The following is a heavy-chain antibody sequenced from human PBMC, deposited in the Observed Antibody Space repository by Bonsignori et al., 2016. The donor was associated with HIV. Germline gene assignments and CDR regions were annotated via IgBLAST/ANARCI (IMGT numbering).Heavy chain of an antibody. CDR2: IIPILGMA. V-gene: IGHV1-69*10. J-gene: IGHJ4*02. Sequence: SVKVSCKASGGTFSSYAISWVRQAPGQGLEWMGGIIPILGMAHYAQKFQGRVTITADESTSTASMELSSLTSEDTAVYYCARVDYDILTGFPRHFDYWGQGTLVTVSS. CDR3: ARVDYDILTGFPRHFDY. D-gene: IGHD3-9*01. CDR1: GGTFSSYA.